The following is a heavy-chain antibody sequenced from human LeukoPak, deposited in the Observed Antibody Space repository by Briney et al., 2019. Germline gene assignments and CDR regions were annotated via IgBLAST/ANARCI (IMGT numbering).Heavy chain of an antibody. CDR2: ISNNGKTI. CDR3: ARAAGWLDP. V-gene: IGHV3-11*01. J-gene: IGHJ5*01. CDR1: GFTFSDYY. D-gene: IGHD6-13*01. Sequence: PGGSLRLSCAASGFTFSDYYMSWIRQAPGKGLEWISYISNNGKTIHYADSVKGRFIISRDNAKKSLYLQMNSPRVEDTAVYYCARAAGWLDPWGRGTLVTVPS.